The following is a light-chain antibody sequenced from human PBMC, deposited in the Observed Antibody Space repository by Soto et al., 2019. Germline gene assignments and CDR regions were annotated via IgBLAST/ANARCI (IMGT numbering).Light chain of an antibody. CDR3: SSYTRTTLYV. CDR1: TSDVGGYNY. CDR2: EVS. J-gene: IGLJ1*01. Sequence: QSVLTQPASVSGSPGQSITISCSGTTSDVGGYNYVSWYQQHPGRAPKLLIYEVSNRPSGVSNRFSGSKSGSTASLTISGLQADDEADYYCSSYTRTTLYVFGTGTKVTVL. V-gene: IGLV2-14*01.